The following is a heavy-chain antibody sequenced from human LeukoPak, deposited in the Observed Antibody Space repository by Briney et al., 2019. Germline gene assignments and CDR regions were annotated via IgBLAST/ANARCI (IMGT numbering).Heavy chain of an antibody. D-gene: IGHD6-6*01. J-gene: IGHJ6*03. CDR1: GGSISSYY. CDR2: IYTSGST. Sequence: PSETLSLTRTVSGGSISSYYWSWIRQPAGKGLEWIGRIYTSGSTNYNPSLKSRVTMSVDTSKNQFSLKLSSVTAADTAVYYCARSEQLAPRYYYYYMDVWGKGTTVTVSS. V-gene: IGHV4-4*07. CDR3: ARSEQLAPRYYYYYMDV.